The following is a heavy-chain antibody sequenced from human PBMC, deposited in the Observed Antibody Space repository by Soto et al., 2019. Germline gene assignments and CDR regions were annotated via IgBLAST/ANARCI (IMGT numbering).Heavy chain of an antibody. V-gene: IGHV3-21*01. CDR2: ISSSSSYI. J-gene: IGHJ4*02. CDR3: ARDRSVCGTSCYYFDY. Sequence: GGSLRLSCAASGFTFSSYSMNWVRQAPGKGLEWVSSISSSSSYIYYADSLKGRFTISRDNAKNSLYLQMNSLRAEDTAVYYCARDRSVCGTSCYYFDYWGQGTLVTVSS. D-gene: IGHD2-2*01. CDR1: GFTFSSYS.